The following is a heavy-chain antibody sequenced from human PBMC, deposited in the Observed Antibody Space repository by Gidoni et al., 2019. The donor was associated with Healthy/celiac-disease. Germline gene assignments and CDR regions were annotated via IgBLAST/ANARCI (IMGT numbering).Heavy chain of an antibody. CDR1: GYTFTSYG. Sequence: QVQLVQSGAEVKKPGASVKVSCKASGYTFTSYGISWVRQAPGQGLEWMGWISAYNGNTNYAQKLQGRVTMTTDTSTSTAYMELRSLRSDDTAVYYWARTEKKVAGTGAGYYYGMDVWGQGTTVTVSS. CDR2: ISAYNGNT. V-gene: IGHV1-18*01. J-gene: IGHJ6*02. D-gene: IGHD6-19*01. CDR3: ARTEKKVAGTGAGYYYGMDV.